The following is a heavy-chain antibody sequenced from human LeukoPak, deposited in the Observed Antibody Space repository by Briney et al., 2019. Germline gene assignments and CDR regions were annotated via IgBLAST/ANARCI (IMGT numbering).Heavy chain of an antibody. D-gene: IGHD2-2*01. V-gene: IGHV5-51*01. Sequence: GESLKISCKGSGYSFTSYWIGWVRQMPGKGLEWMGIIYPGDSDTRYSPSFQGLVTISADKSISTAYLQWSSLKASDTAMYYCARQYCSSTSCYDDAFDIWGQGTMVTVSS. CDR3: ARQYCSSTSCYDDAFDI. CDR2: IYPGDSDT. J-gene: IGHJ3*02. CDR1: GYSFTSYW.